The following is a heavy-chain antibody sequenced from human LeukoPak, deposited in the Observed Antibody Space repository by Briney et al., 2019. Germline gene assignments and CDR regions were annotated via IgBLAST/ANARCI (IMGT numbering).Heavy chain of an antibody. CDR1: GFTFSSYA. V-gene: IGHV3-30*04. CDR3: ARGKALVLDAFDI. CDR2: ISYDGSNK. J-gene: IGHJ3*02. Sequence: GGSLRLSCAASGFTFSSYAMHWVRQAPGKGLEWVAVISYDGSNKYYADSVKGRFTISRDNSKNTLYLQMNSLRAEDTAVYYCARGKALVLDAFDIWGQGTMVTVSS.